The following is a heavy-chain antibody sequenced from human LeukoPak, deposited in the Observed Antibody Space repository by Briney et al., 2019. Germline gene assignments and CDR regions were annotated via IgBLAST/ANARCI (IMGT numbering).Heavy chain of an antibody. V-gene: IGHV3-21*01. D-gene: IGHD2-2*01. CDR3: ARVAHYCSSTSCPFDY. CDR2: ISSSSSYI. J-gene: IGHJ4*02. CDR1: GFTFSSYS. Sequence: GGSLRLSCAASGFTFSSYSMNWVRQAPGKGLEWVSSISSSSSYIYYADSVKGRFTISRDNAKNSLYLQMNSLRAEDTAVYYCARVAHYCSSTSCPFDYRGQGTLVTVSS.